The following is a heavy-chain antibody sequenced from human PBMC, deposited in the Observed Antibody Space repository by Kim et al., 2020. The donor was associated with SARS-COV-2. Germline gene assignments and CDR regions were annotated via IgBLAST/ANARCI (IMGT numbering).Heavy chain of an antibody. V-gene: IGHV1-69*13. CDR3: ARDSSQGYDYVWGSYRYIRFDP. CDR2: IIPIFGTA. J-gene: IGHJ5*02. D-gene: IGHD3-16*02. CDR1: GGTFSSYA. Sequence: SVKVSCKASGGTFSSYAISWVRQAPGQGLEWMGGIIPIFGTANYAQKFQGRVTITADESTSTAYMELSSLRSEETAVYYCARDSSQGYDYVWGSYRYIRFDPWGKGTLVTVSS.